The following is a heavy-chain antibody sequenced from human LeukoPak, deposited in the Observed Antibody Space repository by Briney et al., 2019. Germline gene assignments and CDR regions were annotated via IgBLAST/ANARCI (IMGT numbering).Heavy chain of an antibody. CDR1: GYTFINYY. Sequence: GASVKVSCKASGYTFINYYIHWVRQAPGHGLEWMGKINPSGTTPTYAQRFQGRITMTSDTSTSTVYMELSRLRSDDTAVYYCARGIAVERFDYWGQGTLVTVSS. J-gene: IGHJ4*02. CDR3: ARGIAVERFDY. D-gene: IGHD6-19*01. V-gene: IGHV1-46*01. CDR2: INPSGTTP.